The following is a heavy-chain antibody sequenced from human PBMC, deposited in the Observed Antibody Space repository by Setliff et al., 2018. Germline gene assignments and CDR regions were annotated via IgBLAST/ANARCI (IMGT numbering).Heavy chain of an antibody. CDR2: IKEDGSET. Sequence: GGSLRLSCVASGFTFSRYWMSWVRQAPGKGLEWVANIKEDGSETSYADSVKGRFTVSRDNAKNTLYLQMNSLRADDTAVYYCARETAVAGQYYFDYCGQGTLVTVSS. CDR1: GFTFSRYW. J-gene: IGHJ4*02. D-gene: IGHD6-19*01. V-gene: IGHV3-7*01. CDR3: ARETAVAGQYYFDY.